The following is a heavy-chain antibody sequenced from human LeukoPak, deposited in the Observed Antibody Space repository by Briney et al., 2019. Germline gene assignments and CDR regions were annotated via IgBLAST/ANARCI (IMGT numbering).Heavy chain of an antibody. CDR3: ARVIEGAFDI. CDR1: GGTFSSYA. CDR2: IIPILGIA. Sequence: SVKVSCKASGGTFSSYAISWVRQAPGQGLGWMGRIIPILGIANYAQKFQGRVTITADKSTSTAYMELSSLRSEDTAVYYCARVIEGAFDIWGQGTMVTVSS. V-gene: IGHV1-69*04. J-gene: IGHJ3*02.